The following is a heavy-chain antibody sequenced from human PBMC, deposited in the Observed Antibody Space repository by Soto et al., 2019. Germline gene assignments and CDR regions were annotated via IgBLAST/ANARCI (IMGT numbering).Heavy chain of an antibody. V-gene: IGHV1-18*01. Sequence: QVQLVQSGAEVKKPGASVKVSCKASGYTFTSYGISWVRQAPGQGLEWMGWISGHNGNKKYAQKLQGRVSMTTDTSTSTAYMELRSLRSDDTAVYYCAKDLGQQLFDYWGQGTLVTVSS. CDR2: ISGHNGNK. D-gene: IGHD6-13*01. CDR1: GYTFTSYG. J-gene: IGHJ4*02. CDR3: AKDLGQQLFDY.